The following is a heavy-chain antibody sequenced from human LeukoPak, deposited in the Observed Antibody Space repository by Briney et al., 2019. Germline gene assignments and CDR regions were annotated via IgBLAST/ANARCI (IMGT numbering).Heavy chain of an antibody. V-gene: IGHV5-51*01. Sequence: GESLKISCKGSGYSFTSYWIVWVRQMPGKGLEWMGIIYPGDSDTRYSPSFQGQVTISADKSISTAYLQWSSLKASDTAMYYCAKSLVATISSFDYWGQGTLVTVSS. J-gene: IGHJ4*02. CDR1: GYSFTSYW. D-gene: IGHD5-12*01. CDR3: AKSLVATISSFDY. CDR2: IYPGDSDT.